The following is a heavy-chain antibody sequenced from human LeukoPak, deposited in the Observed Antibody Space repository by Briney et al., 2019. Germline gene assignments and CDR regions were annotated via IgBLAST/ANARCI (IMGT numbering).Heavy chain of an antibody. CDR2: IFHSGST. J-gene: IGHJ4*02. CDR3: ARAPCVQSACGGSCAS. CDR1: GYSISSGHY. Sequence: SETLSLTCTVSGYSISSGHYWGWIRQPPGKGQEWIGTIFHSGSTYYNPSLKSRVTISVDTSKNQFSLKLTSVTAADTAAYYCARAPCVQSACGGSCASWSQATLFIVSS. D-gene: IGHD1-1*01. V-gene: IGHV4-38-2*02.